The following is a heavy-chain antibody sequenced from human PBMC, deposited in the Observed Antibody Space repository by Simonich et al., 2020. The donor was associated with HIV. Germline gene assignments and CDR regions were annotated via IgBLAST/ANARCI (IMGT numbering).Heavy chain of an antibody. CDR3: AKDRYSSSSGSFDY. J-gene: IGHJ4*02. D-gene: IGHD6-6*01. Sequence: EVQLVESGGGLVQPGRSLRLSCAASGFTFDDYAMHWVRQAPGNGLEVGSGISWNMGRIGYADSEKGRLTISRDNAKNSLYLQMNSLRAEDMALYYCAKDRYSSSSGSFDYWGQGTLVTVSS. V-gene: IGHV3-9*03. CDR1: GFTFDDYA. CDR2: ISWNMGRI.